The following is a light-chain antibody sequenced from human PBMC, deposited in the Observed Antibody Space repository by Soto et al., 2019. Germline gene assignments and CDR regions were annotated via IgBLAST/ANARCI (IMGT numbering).Light chain of an antibody. V-gene: IGKV3-11*01. CDR2: DAS. CDR1: ESINNL. Sequence: EIVLTQSPATLSLSPGERATLSCRANESINNLLAWYQQKPGQAPWLLIFDASHRPTGTPARFSGSWSGTKFTLTISALEPEDFAVYYCQQRSNWPTFGGGTRVDIK. CDR3: QQRSNWPT. J-gene: IGKJ4*01.